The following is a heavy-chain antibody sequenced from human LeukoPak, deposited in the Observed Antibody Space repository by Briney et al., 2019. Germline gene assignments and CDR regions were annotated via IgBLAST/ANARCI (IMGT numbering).Heavy chain of an antibody. V-gene: IGHV3-7*01. D-gene: IGHD6-13*01. CDR2: IKGDGSEK. Sequence: GGSLRLSCAASGFSFSSHWMNWVRQAPGKGLQWVATIKGDGSEKFYVDSVKGRFTISRDNAKNSLYLQMDILRAGDTAVYYCARDGPATDTDLDCWGRGTLVIVSS. CDR1: GFSFSSHW. CDR3: ARDGPATDTDLDC. J-gene: IGHJ4*02.